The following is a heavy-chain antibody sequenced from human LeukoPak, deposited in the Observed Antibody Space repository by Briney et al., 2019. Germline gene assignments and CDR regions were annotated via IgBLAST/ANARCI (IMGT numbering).Heavy chain of an antibody. J-gene: IGHJ5*02. CDR2: IYPGDSDT. D-gene: IGHD2-2*02. V-gene: IGHV5-51*01. CDR3: ARHVVPYCSSTSCDTSWFDP. CDR1: GYSFTNYW. Sequence: GESLKISCKGSGYSFTNYWIGWVRQMPGKGLEWMGIIYPGDSDTRYSPSFQGQVTISVDKSINTAYLQWSSLKASDTAMYYCARHVVPYCSSTSCDTSWFDPWGQGTLVTVSS.